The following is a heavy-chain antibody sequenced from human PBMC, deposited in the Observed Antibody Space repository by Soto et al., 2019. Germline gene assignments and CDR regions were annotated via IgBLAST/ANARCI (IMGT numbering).Heavy chain of an antibody. CDR2: ISYDGINK. D-gene: IGHD5-18*01. Sequence: QVQLVESGGGVVQPGRSLRLSCAASGFTFSSYGMQWVRQAPGKGLEWVSLISYDGINKYYADSVKGRFTFSRDNSKNTLYLQMNSLRAEDTAVYFCAGGYSFGDYCGQGTLVTVSS. CDR3: AGGYSFGDY. J-gene: IGHJ4*02. CDR1: GFTFSSYG. V-gene: IGHV3-30*03.